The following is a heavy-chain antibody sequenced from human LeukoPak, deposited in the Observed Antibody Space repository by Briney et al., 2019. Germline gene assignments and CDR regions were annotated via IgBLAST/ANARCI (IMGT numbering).Heavy chain of an antibody. CDR2: IYYSGST. D-gene: IGHD2-21*01. V-gene: IGHV4-39*01. CDR1: GDSFSSVSYY. J-gene: IGHJ4*02. Sequence: SETLSLTCTVSGDSFSSVSYYWSWIRQPPGKGLEWIGSIYYSGSTYYNPSLKSRVTISVDTSKNQFSLKLSSVTAADTAVYYCAREIVVVIAIDYWGQGTLVTVSS. CDR3: AREIVVVIAIDY.